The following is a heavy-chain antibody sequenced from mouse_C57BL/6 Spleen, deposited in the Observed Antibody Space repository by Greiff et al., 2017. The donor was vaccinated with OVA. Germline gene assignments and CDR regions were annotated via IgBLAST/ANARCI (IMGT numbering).Heavy chain of an antibody. CDR3: ARPNYDAGGYYFDY. Sequence: EVHLVESGPGLVKPSQSLSLTCSVTGYSITSGYYWNWIRQFPGNKLEWMGYISYDGSNNYNPSLKNRISITRDTSKNQFFLKLNSVTTEDTATYYCARPNYDAGGYYFDYWGQGTTLTVSS. D-gene: IGHD2-4*01. J-gene: IGHJ2*01. CDR1: GYSITSGYY. V-gene: IGHV3-6*01. CDR2: ISYDGSN.